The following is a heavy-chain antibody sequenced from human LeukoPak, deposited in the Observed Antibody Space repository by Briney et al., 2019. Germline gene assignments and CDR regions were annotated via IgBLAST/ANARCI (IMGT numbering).Heavy chain of an antibody. CDR2: ISYDGSNK. D-gene: IGHD2-2*01. CDR3: ARDECSSTSCYRTKGVDY. J-gene: IGHJ4*02. V-gene: IGHV3-30-3*01. CDR1: GFTFSSYA. Sequence: GGSLRLSCAASGFTFSSYAMHWVRQAPGKGLEWAAVISYDGSNKYYADSVKGRFTISRDNSKNTLYLQMNSLRAEDTAMYYCARDECSSTSCYRTKGVDYWGQGTLVTVS.